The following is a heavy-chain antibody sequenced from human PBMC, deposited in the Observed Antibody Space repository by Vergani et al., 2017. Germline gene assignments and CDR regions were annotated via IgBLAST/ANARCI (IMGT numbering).Heavy chain of an antibody. V-gene: IGHV5-10-1*01. Sequence: EVQLVQSGAEVKKPGESLRISCTGSGYSFTSYWISWVRQMPGKGLEWMGRIDPSDSYTNYSPSFQGHGTISADKSISTAYLQWSSLKASDTAMYYCARQVAVAGKWWGPYYYYGMDVWGQGTTVTVSS. CDR2: IDPSDSYT. J-gene: IGHJ6*02. CDR1: GYSFTSYW. D-gene: IGHD6-19*01. CDR3: ARQVAVAGKWWGPYYYYGMDV.